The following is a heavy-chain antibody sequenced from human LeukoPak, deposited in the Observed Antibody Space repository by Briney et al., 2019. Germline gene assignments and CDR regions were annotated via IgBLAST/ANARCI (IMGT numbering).Heavy chain of an antibody. J-gene: IGHJ4*02. CDR1: GFTFSSYA. V-gene: IGHV3-23*01. Sequence: PGGSLRLSCAASGFTFSSYAMSWLRQAPGKGLEWVSAISENGGTTYYADSVKGRSTISRDNSKNTLSLQLNSLRAEDTAVYYCAKEGPTGTTKFDHWGQGTLVTVSS. CDR3: AKEGPTGTTKFDH. D-gene: IGHD1-1*01. CDR2: ISENGGTT.